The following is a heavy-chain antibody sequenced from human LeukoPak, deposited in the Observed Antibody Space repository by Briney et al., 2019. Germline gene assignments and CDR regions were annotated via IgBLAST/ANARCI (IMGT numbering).Heavy chain of an antibody. Sequence: GGSLRLSCAASGFTFNTYAMNWVRQAPGKGLEWVSAIGGSGDNTYYADSVKGRFTISRDNSKNTVYLQMNSLRAEDTAVYYCAKDQSVKGSYAAFDCWGQGTLVTVSS. D-gene: IGHD3-10*01. CDR2: IGGSGDNT. V-gene: IGHV3-23*01. J-gene: IGHJ4*02. CDR1: GFTFNTYA. CDR3: AKDQSVKGSYAAFDC.